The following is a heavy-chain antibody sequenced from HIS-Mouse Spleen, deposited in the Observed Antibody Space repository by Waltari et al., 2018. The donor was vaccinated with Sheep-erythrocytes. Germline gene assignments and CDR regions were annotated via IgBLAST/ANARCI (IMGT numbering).Heavy chain of an antibody. V-gene: IGHV3-13*01. CDR3: ARANSGSYDDAFDI. CDR2: IGTAGDT. CDR1: GFTFSSYD. J-gene: IGHJ3*02. D-gene: IGHD1-26*01. Sequence: EVQLVESGGGLVQPGGSLRLSCAASGFTFSSYDMHWVRQATGEGLGGVSAIGTAGDTYYPGSVKGRFTISRENAKNSLYLQMNSLRAGDTAVYYCARANSGSYDDAFDIWGQGTMVTVSS.